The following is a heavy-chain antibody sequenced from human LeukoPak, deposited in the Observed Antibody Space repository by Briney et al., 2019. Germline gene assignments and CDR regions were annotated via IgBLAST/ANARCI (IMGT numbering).Heavy chain of an antibody. D-gene: IGHD6-19*01. CDR2: ISSSSSSYI. V-gene: IGHV3-21*01. CDR1: GFTFSSYS. CDR3: AREGGFAVAGSLTFDY. J-gene: IGHJ4*02. Sequence: AGGSLRLSCAASGFTFSSYSMNWVRQAPGKGLEWVSSISSSSSSYIYYAGSVKGRFTISRDNAKNSLYLQMNSLRAEDTAVYYCAREGGFAVAGSLTFDYCGQGTLVTVSS.